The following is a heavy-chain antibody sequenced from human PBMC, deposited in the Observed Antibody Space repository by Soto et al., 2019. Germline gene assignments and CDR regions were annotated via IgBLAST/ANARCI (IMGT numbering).Heavy chain of an antibody. CDR2: IYYSGST. CDR3: ARTRKGFGELTFDY. V-gene: IGHV4-59*08. D-gene: IGHD3-10*01. Sequence: PSETLSVTWTVAGGTISSYYWRWIRQTPGKGLEWIGYIYYSGSTNYNPSLKSRVTISVDTSKNQFSLKLSSVTAADTAVYYCARTRKGFGELTFDYWGQGTLVTVSS. J-gene: IGHJ4*02. CDR1: GGTISSYY.